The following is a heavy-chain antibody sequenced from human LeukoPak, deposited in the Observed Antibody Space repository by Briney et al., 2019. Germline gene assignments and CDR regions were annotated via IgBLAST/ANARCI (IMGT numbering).Heavy chain of an antibody. J-gene: IGHJ3*02. CDR2: ISYDGSNK. D-gene: IGHD1-26*01. V-gene: IGHV3-30*18. CDR1: GFTFSSYG. CDR3: AKGKSGSSGAFDI. Sequence: QPGRSLRLSCAASGFTFSSYGMHWVRQAPGKGLEWVAVISYDGSNKYYADSVKGRFTISRDNSKNTLYLQMNSLRAEDTAVYYCAKGKSGSSGAFDIWGQGTMVTVSP.